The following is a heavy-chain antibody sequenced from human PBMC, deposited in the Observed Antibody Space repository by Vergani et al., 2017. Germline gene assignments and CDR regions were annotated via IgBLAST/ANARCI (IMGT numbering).Heavy chain of an antibody. CDR3: AGITMVRGAVGGFDP. J-gene: IGHJ5*02. D-gene: IGHD3-10*01. Sequence: EVQLLESGGGLVQPGGSLRLSCAASGFTFSSFAMSWVRQAPGKGLEWVSAISGSGGSPYYADSVKGRFTISRDNSKNTLYLQMNSLRAEDTAVYYCAGITMVRGAVGGFDPWGQGTLVTVSS. CDR2: ISGSGGSP. V-gene: IGHV3-23*01. CDR1: GFTFSSFA.